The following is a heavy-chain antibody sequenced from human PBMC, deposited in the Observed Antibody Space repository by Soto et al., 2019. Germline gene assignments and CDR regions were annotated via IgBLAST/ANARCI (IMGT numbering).Heavy chain of an antibody. D-gene: IGHD1-26*01. J-gene: IGHJ4*02. CDR2: ITFRGDNT. CDR1: GFTFSSYA. CDR3: AKLGTMGVFDN. Sequence: EVQLLESGGGLVQPGGSLRLSCAASGFTFSSYAMSWVRQVPGKGLEWLSGITFRGDNTYYADSVKGRFTLSRDNSRNRLDLQMDRLKVEETALYYCAKLGTMGVFDNWGQGTLLTVSS. V-gene: IGHV3-23*01.